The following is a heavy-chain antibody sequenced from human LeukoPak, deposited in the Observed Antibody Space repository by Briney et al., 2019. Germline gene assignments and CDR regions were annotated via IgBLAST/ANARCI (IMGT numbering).Heavy chain of an antibody. V-gene: IGHV1-69*13. CDR3: ARDFQIDSSGYLY. CDR2: IIPIFGTA. Sequence: SVNVSCKASVGTFSSYAISWVRQAPGQGLEWMGGIIPIFGTANYAQKFQGRVTITADESTSTAYMELSSLRSEDTAVYYCARDFQIDSSGYLYWGQGALVTVSS. J-gene: IGHJ4*02. CDR1: VGTFSSYA. D-gene: IGHD3-22*01.